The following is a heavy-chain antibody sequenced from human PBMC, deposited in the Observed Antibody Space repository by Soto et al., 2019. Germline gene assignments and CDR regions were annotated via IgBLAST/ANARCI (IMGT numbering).Heavy chain of an antibody. V-gene: IGHV1-8*01. J-gene: IGHJ4*02. CDR3: ARGTAVIAARPTPKSTCTHY. Sequence: ASVKVSCKASGYTFTSYDINWVRQATGQGLEWMGWMNPNSGNTGYAQKFQGRVTMTRNTSISTAYMELSSLRSEDTAVYYCARGTAVIAARPTPKSTCTHYWGQGTLVTVS. D-gene: IGHD6-6*01. CDR2: MNPNSGNT. CDR1: GYTFTSYD.